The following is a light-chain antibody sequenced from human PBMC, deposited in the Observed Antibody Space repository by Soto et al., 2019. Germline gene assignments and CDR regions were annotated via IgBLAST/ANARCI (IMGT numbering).Light chain of an antibody. J-gene: IGKJ2*01. Sequence: AIRMTQSPSSFSASTGDRVTITCRGSLGVSSYLAWYQQKPGKAPKLLIYAASTLQSGVPSRFSGSGSGTDFTLTISCLQSEDFATYYCQQYYSYPLTFGLGTKLEIK. CDR1: LGVSSY. CDR3: QQYYSYPLT. V-gene: IGKV1-8*01. CDR2: AAS.